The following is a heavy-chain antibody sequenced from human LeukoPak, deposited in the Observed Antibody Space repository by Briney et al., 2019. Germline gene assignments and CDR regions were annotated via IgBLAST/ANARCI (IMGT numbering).Heavy chain of an antibody. D-gene: IGHD6-13*01. CDR2: INPNSGGT. CDR1: GYTFTGYY. V-gene: IGHV1-2*02. Sequence: ASVKVSCKASGYTFTGYYMHWVRQAPGQGLEWMGWINPNSGGTNYAQKFQGRVTMTRDTSISTAYMELSRPRSDDTGVYYCAREQAAVGLYWGQGTLVTVSS. J-gene: IGHJ4*02. CDR3: AREQAAVGLY.